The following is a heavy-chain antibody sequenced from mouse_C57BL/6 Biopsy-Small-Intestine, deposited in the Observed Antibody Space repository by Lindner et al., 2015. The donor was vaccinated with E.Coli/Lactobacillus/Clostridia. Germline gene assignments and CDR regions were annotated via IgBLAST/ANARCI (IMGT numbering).Heavy chain of an antibody. CDR2: ISSGSSTI. J-gene: IGHJ4*01. CDR3: AIYYGNLGGAMDY. D-gene: IGHD2-1*01. CDR1: GFTFSDYG. Sequence: VQLQESGGGLVKPGGSLKLSCAASGFTFSDYGMHWARQAPEKGLEWVAYISSGSSTIYYADTVKGRFTISRDNAKNTLFLQMTSLRSEDTAMYYCAIYYGNLGGAMDYWGQGTSVTVSS. V-gene: IGHV5-17*01.